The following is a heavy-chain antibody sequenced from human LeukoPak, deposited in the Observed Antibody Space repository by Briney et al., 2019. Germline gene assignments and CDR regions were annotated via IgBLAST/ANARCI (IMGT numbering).Heavy chain of an antibody. J-gene: IGHJ4*02. Sequence: PSETLSLTCTVSGGSISTITYYWGWIRQPPGKGLEWVGHMYYRGNTFYNPSLKSRVTISVDTSKNQFSLKLRSVTAADTAVYYCARLYGNYQNYFDYWGQGTLVTVSS. CDR2: MYYRGNT. CDR3: ARLYGNYQNYFDY. V-gene: IGHV4-39*07. CDR1: GGSISTITYY. D-gene: IGHD1-7*01.